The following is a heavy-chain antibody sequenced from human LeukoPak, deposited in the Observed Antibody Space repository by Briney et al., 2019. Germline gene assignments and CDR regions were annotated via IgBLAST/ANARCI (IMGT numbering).Heavy chain of an antibody. CDR3: ARDGYYDILTGYYTLDY. CDR2: INPYNGNT. CDR1: GYSFTSYG. J-gene: IGHJ4*02. Sequence: EASVKVSFKASGYSFTSYGITWVRQAPGQGLEWMGWINPYNGNTNYAQKLQGRVTMTTDTSTSTAYMDLRSLRSDDTAVYYCARDGYYDILTGYYTLDYWGQGTLVTVSS. D-gene: IGHD3-9*01. V-gene: IGHV1-18*01.